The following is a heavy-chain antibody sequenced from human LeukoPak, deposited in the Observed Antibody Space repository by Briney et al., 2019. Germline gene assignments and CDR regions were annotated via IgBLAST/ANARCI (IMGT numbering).Heavy chain of an antibody. D-gene: IGHD3-16*02. CDR2: IKEDGSQK. Sequence: GGSLRLSCAASGFTFSSYWMSWVRQAPGKGLEWVANIKEDGSQKYYVDSVKGRFTISRDNAKNSLYLQMNNLRAEDTAVYYCAGRGPMITFGGVIAYFQYWGQGTLVTVSP. J-gene: IGHJ4*02. CDR1: GFTFSSYW. CDR3: AGRGPMITFGGVIAYFQY. V-gene: IGHV3-7*03.